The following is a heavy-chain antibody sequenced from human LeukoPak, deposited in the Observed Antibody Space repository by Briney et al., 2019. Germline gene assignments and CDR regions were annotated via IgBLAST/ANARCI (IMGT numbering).Heavy chain of an antibody. D-gene: IGHD6-13*01. CDR2: IGPDGTST. CDR1: GFTFNTYW. V-gene: IGHV3-74*01. CDR3: VRGLAAAGNSFDY. J-gene: IGHJ4*02. Sequence: PGGSLRLSCAASGFTFNTYWMHWVRQAPGKGLVWVSRIGPDGTSTRYADFVSGRLTISRDNAKNTLYLLMNSLRDEDTAVYYCVRGLAAAGNSFDYWGQGTLVTVSS.